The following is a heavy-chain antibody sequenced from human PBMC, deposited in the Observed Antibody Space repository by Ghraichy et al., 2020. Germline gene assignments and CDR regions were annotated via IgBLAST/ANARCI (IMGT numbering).Heavy chain of an antibody. CDR2: ISGSGGST. V-gene: IGHV3-23*01. Sequence: LSLTCAASGFIFSNYAMTWVRQAPGKGLEWVSTISGSGGSTYYADSVKGRFTISRDNSKNTLYLQMNSLRAEDTAVYYCGGDFGVVTINYWGQGTLVTVSS. J-gene: IGHJ4*02. CDR3: GGDFGVVTINY. CDR1: GFIFSNYA. D-gene: IGHD3-3*01.